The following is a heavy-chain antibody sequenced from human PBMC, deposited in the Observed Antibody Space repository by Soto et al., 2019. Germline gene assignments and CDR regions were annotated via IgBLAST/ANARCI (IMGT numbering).Heavy chain of an antibody. V-gene: IGHV3-49*03. CDR2: IRSKACGGTT. J-gene: IGHJ6*02. Sequence: GGSLRLSCTASGFTFGDYAMSWFRQAPGKGLEWVGFIRSKACGGTTEYAAYVKGRFTISRDDSKSIAYLQMNSLKTEDTAVYYCTRALAEYYDFWSGTQTLYSYYGMDVWGQGTTVTVSS. CDR3: TRALAEYYDFWSGTQTLYSYYGMDV. CDR1: GFTFGDYA. D-gene: IGHD3-3*01.